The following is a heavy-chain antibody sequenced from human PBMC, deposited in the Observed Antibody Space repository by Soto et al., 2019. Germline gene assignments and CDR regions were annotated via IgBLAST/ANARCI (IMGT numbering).Heavy chain of an antibody. Sequence: GESLKISCKGSGYSFTSYWIGWVRQMPGKGLEWMGIIYPGDSDTRYSPSFQGQVTISADKSISTAYLQWSSLKASDTAMYYRARQPRAYYYGMDVWGQGTTVTVS. CDR3: ARQPRAYYYGMDV. J-gene: IGHJ6*02. CDR2: IYPGDSDT. V-gene: IGHV5-51*01. CDR1: GYSFTSYW.